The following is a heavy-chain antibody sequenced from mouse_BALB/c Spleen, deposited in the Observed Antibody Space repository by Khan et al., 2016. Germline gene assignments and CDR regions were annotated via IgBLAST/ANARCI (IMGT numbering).Heavy chain of an antibody. CDR3: AREWYSMDY. D-gene: IGHD1-3*01. CDR2: ILPGSGSS. V-gene: IGHV1-9*01. CDR1: GYTFSNYW. Sequence: QVQLKQSGAELMKPGASVKISCKATGYTFSNYWIEWVKQRPGHGLEWIGDILPGSGSSNSTENFKGKATFTADASSTTAYMQLISLTSEDSAGYFCAREWYSMDYWGKGTAVTVSS. J-gene: IGHJ4*01.